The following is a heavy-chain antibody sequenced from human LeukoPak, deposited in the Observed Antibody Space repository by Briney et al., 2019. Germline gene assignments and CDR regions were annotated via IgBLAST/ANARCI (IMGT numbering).Heavy chain of an antibody. Sequence: SETLSLTCNVSGGSINSYHWSWIRQPAGEGLEWIGRLYSSGSFNYNPSLKSRVSMSVDTSKSQFSLKLTSVTAADTAVYFCARGGKATVVTLWGPGILVTVS. V-gene: IGHV4-4*07. CDR2: LYSSGSF. CDR1: GGSINSYH. D-gene: IGHD4-23*01. CDR3: ARGGKATVVTL. J-gene: IGHJ4*02.